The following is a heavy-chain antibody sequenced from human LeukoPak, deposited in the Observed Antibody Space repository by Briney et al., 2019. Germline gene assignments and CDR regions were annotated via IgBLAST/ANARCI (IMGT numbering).Heavy chain of an antibody. J-gene: IGHJ4*02. CDR2: ISDYSGNT. CDR1: GYSLSSNG. Sequence: GASVKVSCKASGYSLSSNGISWARQAPGQGLEWMGWISDYSGNTKYAQNFQDRVTLTTDRSTNTAYVELRSLRSDDTAVYYCAREGATDYYFDPWGQGTLVTVSS. D-gene: IGHD4-11*01. V-gene: IGHV1-18*01. CDR3: AREGATDYYFDP.